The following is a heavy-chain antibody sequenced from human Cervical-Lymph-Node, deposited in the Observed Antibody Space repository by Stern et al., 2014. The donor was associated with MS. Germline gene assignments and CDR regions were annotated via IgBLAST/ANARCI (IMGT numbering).Heavy chain of an antibody. J-gene: IGHJ6*02. Sequence: VQLLESGSGLVKPSQTLSLTCSVSGGSITNGGDSWNWIRQAPGRGLEWIGYIHHSGNTFYNPSLKSRVTISVDPSKSQFSLKVTSVTAADAAVYYCARGRGSGWYFNNYALDVWGQGTTVTVSS. V-gene: IGHV4-30-2*01. CDR2: IHHSGNT. CDR3: ARGRGSGWYFNNYALDV. CDR1: GGSITNGGDS. D-gene: IGHD6-19*01.